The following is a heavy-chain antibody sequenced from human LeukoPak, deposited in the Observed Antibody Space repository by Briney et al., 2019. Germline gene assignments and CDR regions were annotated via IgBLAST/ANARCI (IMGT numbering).Heavy chain of an antibody. CDR1: GYTFTRYY. J-gene: IGHJ5*02. D-gene: IGHD3-10*02. Sequence: ASVKVSCKASGYTFTRYYIHWVRQAPAQGLECMGWINPNSGGTNYAQKFQGRVTMTRDTSISTAYMELSRLRSDDTAVYYCARGCSGSYFFWLDPWGGGTLVTVSS. V-gene: IGHV1-2*02. CDR3: ARGCSGSYFFWLDP. CDR2: INPNSGGT.